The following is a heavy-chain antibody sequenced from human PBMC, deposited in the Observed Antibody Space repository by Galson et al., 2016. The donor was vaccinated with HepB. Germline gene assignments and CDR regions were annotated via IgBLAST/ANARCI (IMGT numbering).Heavy chain of an antibody. CDR2: IKSNGNTL. CDR1: GLTFKDYD. CDR3: LIAEFDFWSGSPLDY. Sequence: SLRLSCAVSGLTFKDYDMHWVRQAPGKGLEYVSAIKSNGNTLHYADSVRDRFTISRDNSKNTLYLQLTTLRLEDTAIYYCLIAEFDFWSGSPLDYWGQGTLVIVSS. J-gene: IGHJ4*02. D-gene: IGHD3-3*01. V-gene: IGHV3-64D*06.